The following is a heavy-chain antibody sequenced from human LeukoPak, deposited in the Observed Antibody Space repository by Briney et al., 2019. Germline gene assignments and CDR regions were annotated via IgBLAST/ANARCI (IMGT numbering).Heavy chain of an antibody. D-gene: IGHD4-23*01. CDR1: GGSVSGGSYY. V-gene: IGHV4-61*01. CDR3: ARTVATGTYWYFDL. Sequence: SETLSLTCTVSGGSVSGGSYYWSWIRQPPGKGLEWIGYFYYSGSTNYNPSLKSRVTISVDTSKNQFSLKLSSVTAADTAVYYCARTVATGTYWYFDLWGRGTLVTASS. J-gene: IGHJ2*01. CDR2: FYYSGST.